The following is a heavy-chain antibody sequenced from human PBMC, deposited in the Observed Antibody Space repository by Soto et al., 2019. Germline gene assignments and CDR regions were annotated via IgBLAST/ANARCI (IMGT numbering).Heavy chain of an antibody. J-gene: IGHJ6*02. V-gene: IGHV3-30-3*01. CDR3: ARDYSCSGGSCYPRWLYYYYGMDV. CDR2: ISYDGSNK. D-gene: IGHD2-15*01. Sequence: GGSLRLSCAASGFTFSSYAMHWVRQAPGKGLEWVAVISYDGSNKYYADSVKGRFTISRDNSKNTLYLQMNSLRAEDTAVYYCARDYSCSGGSCYPRWLYYYYGMDVWGQGTTVTVSS. CDR1: GFTFSSYA.